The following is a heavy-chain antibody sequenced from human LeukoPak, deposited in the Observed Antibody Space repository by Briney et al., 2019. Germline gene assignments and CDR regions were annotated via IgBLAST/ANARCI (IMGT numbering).Heavy chain of an antibody. D-gene: IGHD6-6*01. CDR2: IYHSGST. J-gene: IGHJ4*02. CDR3: ARKEGSIAARIDY. Sequence: KPSETLSLTCAVSGYSISRGYYWGWIRPPPGKGLEGIGSIYHSGSTYYNPSLKSRVTISVDTSKNQFSLKLSSVTAADTAVYYCARKEGSIAARIDYWGQGTLVTVSS. V-gene: IGHV4-38-2*01. CDR1: GYSISRGYY.